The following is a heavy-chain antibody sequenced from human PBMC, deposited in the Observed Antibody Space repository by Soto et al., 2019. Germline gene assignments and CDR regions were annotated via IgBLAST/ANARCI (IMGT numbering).Heavy chain of an antibody. CDR1: GFTFNKHG. CDR2: ISYDGSNQ. CDR3: AKAHGYSSGGRADS. Sequence: QVQLVESGGGVVQPGRSLRLSCAASGFTFNKHGMHWVRQAPGKGLDWVAVISYDGSNQYYADSVKGRFTISRDNSKNTVYLQMTSLRREDAAVYYCAKAHGYSSGGRADSWGQGTRVTVSA. V-gene: IGHV3-30*18. D-gene: IGHD2-15*01. J-gene: IGHJ4*02.